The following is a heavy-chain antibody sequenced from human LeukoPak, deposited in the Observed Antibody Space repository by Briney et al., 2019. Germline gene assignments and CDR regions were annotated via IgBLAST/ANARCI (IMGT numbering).Heavy chain of an antibody. J-gene: IGHJ4*02. CDR2: ISAYNGNT. Sequence: ASVKVSCKASGYTFTSYGISWVRQAPGQGLEWMGWISAYNGNTNYAQKLQGRVTMTTDTSTSTAYVELRSLRSDDTAVYYCARSPPLDTANYFDYWGQGTLVTVSS. CDR1: GYTFTSYG. CDR3: ARSPPLDTANYFDY. V-gene: IGHV1-18*01. D-gene: IGHD5-18*01.